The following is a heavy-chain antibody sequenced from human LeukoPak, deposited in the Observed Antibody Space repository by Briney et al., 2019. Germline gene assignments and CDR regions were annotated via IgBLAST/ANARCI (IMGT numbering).Heavy chain of an antibody. CDR1: GFTFIDYD. Sequence: GGSLRLSCAASGFTFIDYDMHWVRQVIGKGLEWVSAIGIRGDTRYSGSVKGRSTISRENAESSLYLQMNSLRAEDTAVYYCARGGIQVSGIDEFDYWGQGTLVTVSS. D-gene: IGHD6-19*01. CDR3: ARGGIQVSGIDEFDY. J-gene: IGHJ4*02. V-gene: IGHV3-13*01. CDR2: IGIRGDT.